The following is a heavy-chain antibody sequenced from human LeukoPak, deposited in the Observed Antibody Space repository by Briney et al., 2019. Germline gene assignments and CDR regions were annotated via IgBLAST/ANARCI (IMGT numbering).Heavy chain of an antibody. Sequence: RGESLKISCKGSGYSFTSYWIGWVRQMPGKGLEWMGIIYPGDSDTRYSPSFQGRVTISADKSISTAYLQWSSLRASDTARYYCARSGSYYGPIDYWGQGTLVTVSS. CDR1: GYSFTSYW. CDR2: IYPGDSDT. CDR3: ARSGSYYGPIDY. D-gene: IGHD1-26*01. V-gene: IGHV5-51*01. J-gene: IGHJ4*02.